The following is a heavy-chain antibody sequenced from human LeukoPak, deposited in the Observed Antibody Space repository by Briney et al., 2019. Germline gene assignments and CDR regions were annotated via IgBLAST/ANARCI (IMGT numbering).Heavy chain of an antibody. CDR1: GGSISSGGYY. CDR3: ARRRSGWFSYYFDY. Sequence: SETLSLTCTVSGGSISSGGYYWSWIRQHPGKGLEWIGYIYYSGSTNYNPSLKSRVTISVDTSKNQFSLKLSSVTAADTAVYYCARRRSGWFSYYFDYWGQGTLVTVSS. D-gene: IGHD6-19*01. CDR2: IYYSGST. J-gene: IGHJ4*02. V-gene: IGHV4-61*08.